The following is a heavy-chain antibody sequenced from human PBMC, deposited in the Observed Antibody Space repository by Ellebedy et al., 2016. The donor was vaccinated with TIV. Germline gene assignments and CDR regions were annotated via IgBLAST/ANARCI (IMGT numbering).Heavy chain of an antibody. Sequence: PGGSLRLSCAASGFTFSSYGMPWVRQAPGKGLEWVAIIWNDGSNNNYADSVKGRFTLSRDNSRDTVFLQMNSLGGDDTGLYYCAREVAEGQGDMDVWGQGTTVTVSS. D-gene: IGHD5-12*01. CDR2: IWNDGSNN. V-gene: IGHV3-33*01. CDR3: AREVAEGQGDMDV. J-gene: IGHJ6*02. CDR1: GFTFSSYG.